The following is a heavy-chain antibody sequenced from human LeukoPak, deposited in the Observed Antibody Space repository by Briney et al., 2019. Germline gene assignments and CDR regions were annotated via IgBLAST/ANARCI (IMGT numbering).Heavy chain of an antibody. J-gene: IGHJ5*01. D-gene: IGHD6-6*01. CDR2: IIPIFGTA. CDR1: GYTFTSYA. CDR3: ALSIAARLGNWFDS. V-gene: IGHV1-69*13. Sequence: GASVKVSCKASGYTFTSYAISWVRQAPGQGLEWMGGIIPIFGTANYAQKFQGRVTITADESTSTAYMELSSLRSEDTAVYYCALSIAARLGNWFDSWGQGTLVTVSS.